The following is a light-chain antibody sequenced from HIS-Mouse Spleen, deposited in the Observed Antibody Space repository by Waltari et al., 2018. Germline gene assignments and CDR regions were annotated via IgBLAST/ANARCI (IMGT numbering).Light chain of an antibody. CDR2: EDS. CDR3: YSTDSSGNHRV. V-gene: IGLV3-10*01. CDR1: ALPKKY. J-gene: IGLJ2*01. Sequence: SYELTQPPSVSVSPGQTARITCPGDALPKKYPYWYQQKSGQAPVLFIYEDSKRPPGIPERFSGSSSGTMATLTISGAQVEDEADYYCYSTDSSGNHRVFGGGTKLTVL.